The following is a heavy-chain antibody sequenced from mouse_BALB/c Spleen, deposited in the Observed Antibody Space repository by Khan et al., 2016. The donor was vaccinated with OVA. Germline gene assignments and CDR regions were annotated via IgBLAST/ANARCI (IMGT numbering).Heavy chain of an antibody. V-gene: IGHV5-6*01. CDR1: GFTFSTYG. J-gene: IGHJ3*01. D-gene: IGHD1-1*01. CDR3: TRLAYYYNSEGFAY. CDR2: ISSGGSYT. Sequence: EVELVESGGDLVKPGGSLKLSCAASGFTFSTYGMSWVRQTPDKRLEWVATISSGGSYTYYPDSVKGRFTISRDNAKNTLYLQMRSMKTADTAMYSCTRLAYYYNSEGFAYRGQGTLVTVPA.